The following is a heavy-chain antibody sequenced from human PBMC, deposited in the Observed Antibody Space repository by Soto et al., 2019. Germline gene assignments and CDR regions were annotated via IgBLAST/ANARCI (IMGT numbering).Heavy chain of an antibody. CDR1: GGTFSMYI. Sequence: SVKVSCKASGGTFSMYIISCVRQSRLQCREWMGGIIPMFGTVNYAQRFQGRLTISADEVTNTAYMELSTLRSEDSAVYYCATSSRKHCRGDTCYENWFDPWGQGTRVTVSS. CDR3: ATSSRKHCRGDTCYENWFDP. J-gene: IGHJ5*02. D-gene: IGHD4-17*01. V-gene: IGHV1-69*13. CDR2: IIPMFGTV.